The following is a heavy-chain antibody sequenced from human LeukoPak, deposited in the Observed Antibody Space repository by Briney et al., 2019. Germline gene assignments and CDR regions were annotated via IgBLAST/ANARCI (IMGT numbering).Heavy chain of an antibody. Sequence: SETLSLTCTVSGGSISSYYWSWIRQPPGKGLEWIGYIYYSGSTNYNPSLKSRVTISVDTSKNQFSLKLSSVTAADTAVYYCARHVSVMVRGVKDIYYYYYGMDVWGQGTTVTVSS. CDR3: ARHVSVMVRGVKDIYYYYYGMDV. J-gene: IGHJ6*02. CDR2: IYYSGST. CDR1: GGSISSYY. V-gene: IGHV4-59*08. D-gene: IGHD3-10*01.